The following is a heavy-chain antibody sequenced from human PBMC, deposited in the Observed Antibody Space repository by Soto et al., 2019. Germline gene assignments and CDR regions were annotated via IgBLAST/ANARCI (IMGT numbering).Heavy chain of an antibody. Sequence: GGSLRLSCSASGFTFSIYAMHWVRQAPRKGLEYVSSIIYSAGNTYYADSVKGRFTISRDNSKNTLYLQMNSLGAEDTAVYYCARDFVVGGPTINYYYGMDVWGQGTTVTVSS. J-gene: IGHJ6*02. CDR1: GFTFSIYA. CDR3: ARDFVVGGPTINYYYGMDV. D-gene: IGHD1-26*01. V-gene: IGHV3-64*04. CDR2: IIYSAGNT.